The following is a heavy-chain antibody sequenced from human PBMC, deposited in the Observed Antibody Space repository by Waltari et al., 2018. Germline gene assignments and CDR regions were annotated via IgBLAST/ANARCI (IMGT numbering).Heavy chain of an antibody. D-gene: IGHD3-10*01. J-gene: IGHJ2*01. Sequence: QVQLVQSGAEVKKHGASVKVSCKASGSNFTSYDINWVREATGQGLEWMGWMNPNSGNTGYAQKFQGRVTITRNTSISTAYMELSSLRSEDTAVYYCARWGVGAKRGNFDLWGRGTLVTVSS. CDR2: MNPNSGNT. V-gene: IGHV1-8*03. CDR3: ARWGVGAKRGNFDL. CDR1: GSNFTSYD.